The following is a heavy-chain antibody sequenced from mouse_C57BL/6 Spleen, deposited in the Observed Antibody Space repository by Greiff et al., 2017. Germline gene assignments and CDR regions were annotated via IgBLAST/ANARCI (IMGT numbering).Heavy chain of an antibody. Sequence: QVQLQQSGAELVKPGASVKISCKASGYAFSSYWMNWVKQRPGKGLEWIGQIYPGDGDTNYNGKVKGKATLTADKSSSTAYMQLSSLTSEDSAVYFCARKSIGTYYSNYGYFDYWGQGTTLTVSS. CDR1: GYAFSSYW. J-gene: IGHJ2*01. D-gene: IGHD2-5*01. CDR2: IYPGDGDT. V-gene: IGHV1-80*01. CDR3: ARKSIGTYYSNYGYFDY.